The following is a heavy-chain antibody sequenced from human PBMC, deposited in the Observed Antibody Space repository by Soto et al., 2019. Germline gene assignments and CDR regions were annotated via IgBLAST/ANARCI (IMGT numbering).Heavy chain of an antibody. Sequence: PGESLKISCMGSGYSFTSYWISWVRQMPGKGLEWMGRIDPSDSYTNYSPSFQGHVTISADKSISTAYLQWSSLKASDTAMYYCARYNPFVYYYGMDVWGQGTTVTVSS. D-gene: IGHD1-1*01. CDR1: GYSFTSYW. CDR2: IDPSDSYT. CDR3: ARYNPFVYYYGMDV. J-gene: IGHJ6*02. V-gene: IGHV5-10-1*01.